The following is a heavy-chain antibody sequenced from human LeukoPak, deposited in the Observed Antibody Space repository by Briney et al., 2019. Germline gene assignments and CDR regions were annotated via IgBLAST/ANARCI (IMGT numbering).Heavy chain of an antibody. CDR2: NIPIFGTA. V-gene: IGHV1-69*13. D-gene: IGHD5-24*01. Sequence: SVKVSCKASGGTFSSYAISWVRQAPGQGLEWMGGNIPIFGTANYAQKFQGRVTITADESTSTAYMELSSLRSEDTAVYYCARGRDGDGYSAPIDYWGQGTLVTVSS. CDR1: GGTFSSYA. J-gene: IGHJ4*02. CDR3: ARGRDGDGYSAPIDY.